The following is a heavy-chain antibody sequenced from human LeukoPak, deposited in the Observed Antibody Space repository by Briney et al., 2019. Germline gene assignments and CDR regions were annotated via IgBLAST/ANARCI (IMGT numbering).Heavy chain of an antibody. D-gene: IGHD3-22*01. CDR1: GSTFADYG. CDR2: ISGDGGST. V-gene: IGHV3-43*02. J-gene: IGHJ4*01. CDR3: AKDPSEYYYDSSGYYPDY. Sequence: GGSLRLSCAASGSTFADYGMHWVRQAPGKSLEWVSLISGDGGSTYYADSVKGRFTISRDNSKNSLYLQMNSLRTEDTALYYCAKDPSEYYYDSSGYYPDYWGQGTLVTVSS.